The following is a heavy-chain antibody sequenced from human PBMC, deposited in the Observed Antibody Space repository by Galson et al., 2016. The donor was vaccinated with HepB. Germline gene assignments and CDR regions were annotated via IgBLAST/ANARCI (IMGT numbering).Heavy chain of an antibody. CDR2: IDWDDDK. V-gene: IGHV2-70*20. J-gene: IGHJ3*02. CDR3: ARELNSSGAFDI. CDR1: GFSLSTTGMG. Sequence: PALVKPTQTLTLTCTFSGFSLSTTGMGVSWVRQTPGKALEWLAPIDWDDDKYLRTSLKNRLTISKDTSKNQVVLTMTNMDPVDTATYYCARELNSSGAFDIWGPGTMVTVSS. D-gene: IGHD6-6*01.